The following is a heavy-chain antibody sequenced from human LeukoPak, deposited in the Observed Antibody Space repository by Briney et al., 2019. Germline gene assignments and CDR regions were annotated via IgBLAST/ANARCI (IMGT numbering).Heavy chain of an antibody. J-gene: IGHJ6*02. V-gene: IGHV3-7*03. Sequence: GGSLRLSCAASGFTFSSYAMHWVRQVPGRGPEWVANVNRDGSETYYLDSVKGRFTISKDNAKNSLYLQMNSLRAEDTALYHCARNNGMNVWGQGTTVIVSS. CDR2: VNRDGSET. CDR1: GFTFSSYA. CDR3: ARNNGMNV.